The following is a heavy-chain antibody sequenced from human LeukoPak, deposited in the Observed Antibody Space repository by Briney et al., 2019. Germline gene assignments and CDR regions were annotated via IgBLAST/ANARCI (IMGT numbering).Heavy chain of an antibody. CDR3: AGGWSPYDAFDI. CDR2: INQDGSAK. D-gene: IGHD6-19*01. Sequence: GGSLRLSCAASGFMFTSYWMSWVRQAPGKGLEWVANINQDGSAKYYVDSVKGRFTISRDNAKNSLYLQMNSLRAEDTAVYYCAGGWSPYDAFDIWGQGTMVSASS. CDR1: GFMFTSYW. J-gene: IGHJ3*02. V-gene: IGHV3-7*01.